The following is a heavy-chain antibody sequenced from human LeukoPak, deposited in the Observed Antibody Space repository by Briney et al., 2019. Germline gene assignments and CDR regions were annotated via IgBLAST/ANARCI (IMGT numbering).Heavy chain of an antibody. D-gene: IGHD5-18*01. V-gene: IGHV3-21*01. CDR3: ARASGDIVETATMGSY. CDR2: ISSSSSSI. J-gene: IGHJ4*02. Sequence: GGSLRLSCAASGFTFSSYSMNWVRQAPGKGLEWVSSISSSSSSIYYADSVKGRFTISRDNAKNSLYLQMNSLRAEDTAVYYCARASGDIVETATMGSYCGQGTLVAVSS. CDR1: GFTFSSYS.